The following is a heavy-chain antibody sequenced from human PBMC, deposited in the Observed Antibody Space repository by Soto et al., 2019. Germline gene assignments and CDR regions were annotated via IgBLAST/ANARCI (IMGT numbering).Heavy chain of an antibody. CDR1: GGTFSSYT. CDR2: IIPILGIA. V-gene: IGHV1-69*02. D-gene: IGHD2-15*01. CDR3: ARFDIEEPSDY. J-gene: IGHJ4*02. Sequence: QVQLVQSGAEVKKPASSVKVSCKASGGTFSSYTISWVRQAPGQGLEWMGRIIPILGIANYAQKFQGRVTITADKSTSTAYMELSSLRSEDTAVYYCARFDIEEPSDYWGQGTLVTVSS.